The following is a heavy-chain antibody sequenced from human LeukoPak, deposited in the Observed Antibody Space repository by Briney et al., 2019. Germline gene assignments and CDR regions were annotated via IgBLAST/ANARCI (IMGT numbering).Heavy chain of an antibody. CDR1: GGSFSDYY. Sequence: PSETLSLTXTVYGGSFSDYYWSWIGQPPGKGLEWIGEINHSGSTNYSPSLKSRVTISVDTSNNQFSLKLSSVTAADTAVYYCARGGRSYYDSSGYYYSWGQGILVTVSS. V-gene: IGHV4-34*01. D-gene: IGHD3-22*01. CDR3: ARGGRSYYDSSGYYYS. J-gene: IGHJ4*02. CDR2: INHSGST.